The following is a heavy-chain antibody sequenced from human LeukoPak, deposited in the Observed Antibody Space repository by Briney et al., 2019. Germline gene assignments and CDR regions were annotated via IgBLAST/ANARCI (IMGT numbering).Heavy chain of an antibody. J-gene: IGHJ6*03. CDR1: GFMFSSYT. CDR2: ISSSSSYI. V-gene: IGHV3-21*01. CDR3: ATYDFWSGYYYYYMDV. D-gene: IGHD3-3*01. Sequence: PGGSLRLSCSGSGFMFSSYTMNWVRQAPGKGLEWVSSISSSSSYIYYADSVKGRFTISRDNAENSLYLQMNSLRAEDTAVYYCATYDFWSGYYYYYMDVWGKGTTVTVSS.